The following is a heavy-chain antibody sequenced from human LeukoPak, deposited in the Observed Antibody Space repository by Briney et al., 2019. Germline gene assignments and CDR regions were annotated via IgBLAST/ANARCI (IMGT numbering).Heavy chain of an antibody. Sequence: GGSLRLSCAASGFTVSSNYMHWVRQAPGKGLEWVAVISYDGSKKYYVDSVKGRFTISRDNSKNTLYLQMNSLRPEDTAVYYCARDGGFLEWLPYYFDYWGQGTLVAVSS. CDR1: GFTVSSNY. CDR2: ISYDGSKK. J-gene: IGHJ4*02. CDR3: ARDGGFLEWLPYYFDY. D-gene: IGHD3-3*01. V-gene: IGHV3-30*03.